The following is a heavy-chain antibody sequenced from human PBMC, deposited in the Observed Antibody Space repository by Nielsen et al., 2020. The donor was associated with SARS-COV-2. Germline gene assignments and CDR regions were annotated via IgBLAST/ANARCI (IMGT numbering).Heavy chain of an antibody. V-gene: IGHV3-9*01. J-gene: IGHJ1*01. CDR3: ARDIAVAGTEYFQH. CDR1: GFTFDDYA. CDR2: ISWNSRSL. Sequence: SLKISCVASGFTFDDYAMHWVRQAPGKGLEWVSGISWNSRSLGYGDSVKGRFTISRDNSKNTLYLQMNSLRAEDTAVYYCARDIAVAGTEYFQHWGQGTLVTVSS. D-gene: IGHD6-19*01.